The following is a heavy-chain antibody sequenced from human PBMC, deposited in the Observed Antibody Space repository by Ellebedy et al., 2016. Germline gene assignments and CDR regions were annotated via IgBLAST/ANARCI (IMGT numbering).Heavy chain of an antibody. D-gene: IGHD1-1*01. Sequence: ASVKVSCXASGYTFTSYDINWVRQATGQGLEWMGWMNPNSGNTGYAQKFQGRVTMTRNTSISTAYMELSSLRSEDTAVYYCARGRRFKPDNWKYWGQGTLVTVSS. V-gene: IGHV1-8*01. CDR1: GYTFTSYD. J-gene: IGHJ4*02. CDR2: MNPNSGNT. CDR3: ARGRRFKPDNWKY.